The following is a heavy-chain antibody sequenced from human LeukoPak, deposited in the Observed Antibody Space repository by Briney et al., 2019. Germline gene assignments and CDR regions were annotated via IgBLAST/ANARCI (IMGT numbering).Heavy chain of an antibody. CDR2: IWYDGSNK. CDR1: GFTFSSYG. D-gene: IGHD2-8*01. Sequence: PGGSLRLSCAASGFTFSSYGMHWVRQAPGKGLEWVAVIWYDGSNKYYADSVKGRFTISRDNSKNTLYPQMNSLRAEDTAVYYCARANGLLNDYMDVWGKGTTVTVSS. V-gene: IGHV3-33*01. CDR3: ARANGLLNDYMDV. J-gene: IGHJ6*03.